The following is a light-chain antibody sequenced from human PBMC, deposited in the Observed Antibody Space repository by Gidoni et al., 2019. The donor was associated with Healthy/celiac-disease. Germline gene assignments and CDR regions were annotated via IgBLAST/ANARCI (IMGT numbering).Light chain of an antibody. CDR2: WAS. J-gene: IGKJ1*01. CDR3: QQYYSTPWT. CDR1: QRVLYSSNNKNY. Sequence: DSVMTQSPDSLAVSLGERATINCTSSQRVLYSSNNKNYLAWYKQKPGQPPKLLMYWASTRESGVPVRFSGSGSGTDFTLTISSLQAEAVAVYYCQQYYSTPWTFGQGTKVEIK. V-gene: IGKV4-1*01.